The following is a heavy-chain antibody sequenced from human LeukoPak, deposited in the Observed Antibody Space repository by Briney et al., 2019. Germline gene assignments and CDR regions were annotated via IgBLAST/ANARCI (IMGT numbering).Heavy chain of an antibody. J-gene: IGHJ4*02. D-gene: IGHD3-9*01. V-gene: IGHV4-4*02. Sequence: SETLSLTCAVSGGSISSSNWWSWVRQPPGKGLEWIGEIYHSGSTNYNPSLKSRVTISVDKSKNQFSLKLSSVTAADTAVYYCARGRILSGHYYFDYWGQGTLVTVSS. CDR1: GGSISSSNW. CDR2: IYHSGST. CDR3: ARGRILSGHYYFDY.